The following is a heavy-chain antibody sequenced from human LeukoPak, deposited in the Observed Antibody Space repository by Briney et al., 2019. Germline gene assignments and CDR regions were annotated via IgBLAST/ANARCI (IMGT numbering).Heavy chain of an antibody. J-gene: IGHJ4*02. D-gene: IGHD2-15*01. CDR3: AKDGGYIGYCSGGSCYDFDY. Sequence: GGSLRLSCAASGFTFSSYAMSWVRQAPGKGLEWVSAISGSGGSTYYADSVKGRFTISRDNSKNTLYLQMSSLRAEDTAVYYCAKDGGYIGYCSGGSCYDFDYWGQGTLVTVSS. CDR2: ISGSGGST. V-gene: IGHV3-23*01. CDR1: GFTFSSYA.